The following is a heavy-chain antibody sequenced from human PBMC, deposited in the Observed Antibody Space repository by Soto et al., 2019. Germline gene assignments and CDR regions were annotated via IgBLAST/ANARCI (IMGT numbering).Heavy chain of an antibody. J-gene: IGHJ5*02. V-gene: IGHV3-23*01. CDR2: ISETGGST. Sequence: GGSLRLSCAASGFAFSSYAMSWVRQTPGKGLEWVSTISETGGSTYYTDSVKGRFTISRDTSKNTLYLQMNSLRAEDTALYYCAKDARPSSWGQGTLVTVSS. CDR3: AKDARPSS. CDR1: GFAFSSYA.